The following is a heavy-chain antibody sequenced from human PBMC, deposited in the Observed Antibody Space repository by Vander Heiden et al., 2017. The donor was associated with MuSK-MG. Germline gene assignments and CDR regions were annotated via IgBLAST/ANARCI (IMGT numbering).Heavy chain of an antibody. Sequence: QVQLQESGPGLVKPSETLSLTCTVSGGSISSYYWIWIRQPPGKGLEWIGYIYYSGSTNYNPSLKSRVTISVDTSKNQFSLKLSSVTAADTAVYYCARADCSSTSCYGGDNWFDPWGQGTLVTVSS. V-gene: IGHV4-59*01. J-gene: IGHJ5*02. CDR2: IYYSGST. D-gene: IGHD2-2*01. CDR1: GGSISSYY. CDR3: ARADCSSTSCYGGDNWFDP.